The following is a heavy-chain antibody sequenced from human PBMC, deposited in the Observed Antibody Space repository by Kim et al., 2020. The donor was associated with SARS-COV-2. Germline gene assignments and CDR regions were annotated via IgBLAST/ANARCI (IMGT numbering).Heavy chain of an antibody. D-gene: IGHD3-22*01. Sequence: STSLKSRLTISKDTSKSQVVLTMTNMDPVDTATYYCARMGLDDSDAFDIWGQGTMVTVSS. CDR3: ARMGLDDSDAFDI. V-gene: IGHV2-26*01. J-gene: IGHJ3*02.